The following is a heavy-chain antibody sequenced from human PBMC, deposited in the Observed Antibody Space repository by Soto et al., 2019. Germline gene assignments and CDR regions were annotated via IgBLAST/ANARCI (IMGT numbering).Heavy chain of an antibody. J-gene: IGHJ6*02. Sequence: PGEPLKISWKGSWYSFTSYWIGWVRQMPGKGPEGMGIIYPGDSDTRYSPPFQGQVTISADKSISTAYLQWSSLKASATAMYYCASLVPDCTNGVRYITNYYYGLDVWGQGTTVTVSS. CDR2: IYPGDSDT. CDR1: WYSFTSYW. CDR3: ASLVPDCTNGVRYITNYYYGLDV. D-gene: IGHD2-8*01. V-gene: IGHV5-51*01.